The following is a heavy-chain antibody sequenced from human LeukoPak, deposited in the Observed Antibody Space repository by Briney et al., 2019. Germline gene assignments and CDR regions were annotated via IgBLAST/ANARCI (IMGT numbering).Heavy chain of an antibody. CDR3: ASQDIVVVPAAIGLPDY. J-gene: IGHJ4*02. CDR2: INHSGST. CDR1: GGSFSGYY. D-gene: IGHD2-2*02. Sequence: PSETLSLTCAVYGGSFSGYYWSWIRQPPGKGLEWIGEINHSGSTNYNPSLKSRVTISVDTSKNQFSLKLSSVTAADTAVYYCASQDIVVVPAAIGLPDYWGQGTLVTVSS. V-gene: IGHV4-34*01.